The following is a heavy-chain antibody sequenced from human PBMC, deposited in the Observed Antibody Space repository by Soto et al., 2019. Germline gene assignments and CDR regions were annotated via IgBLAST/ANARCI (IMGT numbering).Heavy chain of an antibody. Sequence: QVQLVQSGAEVKKPGASVKVSCKASGYTFTSYAMHWVRQAPGQRLEWMGWINAGNGNTKYSQKFQGRVTITRDTSASTAYMELSSLRSEDTAVYYCVRRPTRGDIVVVVAAYFDYWGQGTLVTVSS. CDR2: INAGNGNT. D-gene: IGHD2-15*01. CDR1: GYTFTSYA. CDR3: VRRPTRGDIVVVVAAYFDY. J-gene: IGHJ4*02. V-gene: IGHV1-3*01.